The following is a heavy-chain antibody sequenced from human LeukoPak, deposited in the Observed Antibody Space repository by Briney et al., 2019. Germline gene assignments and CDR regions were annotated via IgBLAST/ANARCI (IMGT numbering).Heavy chain of an antibody. CDR2: ISAYNGNT. CDR3: ARDPGGCSSTSCYLPYYYYYGMDV. D-gene: IGHD2-2*01. CDR1: GGTFSSYA. V-gene: IGHV1-18*01. Sequence: ASVKVSCKASGGTFSSYAISWVRQAPGQGLEWMGWISAYNGNTNYAQKLQGRVTMTTDTSTSTAYMELRSLRSDDTAVYYCARDPGGCSSTSCYLPYYYYYGMDVWGKGTTVTVSS. J-gene: IGHJ6*04.